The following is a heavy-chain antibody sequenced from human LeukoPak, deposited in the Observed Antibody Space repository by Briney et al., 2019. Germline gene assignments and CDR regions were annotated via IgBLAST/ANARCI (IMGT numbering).Heavy chain of an antibody. D-gene: IGHD3-16*01. CDR2: IKQDGSEK. CDR3: ARLGMGYYFDY. J-gene: IGHJ4*02. CDR1: GFTFSSYW. V-gene: IGHV3-7*01. Sequence: GGSLRLSCAASGFTFSSYWMSWVRQAPGKRLEWVANIKQDGSEKYYVDSVKGRFTISRDKAKNSLYLQMNSLRAEDTAVYYCARLGMGYYFDYWGQGTLVTVSS.